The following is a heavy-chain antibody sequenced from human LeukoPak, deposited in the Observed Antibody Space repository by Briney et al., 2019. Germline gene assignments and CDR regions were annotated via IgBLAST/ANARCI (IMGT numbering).Heavy chain of an antibody. D-gene: IGHD2-15*01. CDR1: GFTFSSYW. J-gene: IGHJ4*02. CDR3: ARVGDGGKSGSYDY. CDR2: IKSDGSST. V-gene: IGHV3-74*01. Sequence: GGSLRLSCAASGFTFSSYWMHWVRQAPGRGLVWVSRIKSDGSSTTYADSVKGRFTISRDNAKNTLYLQMNSLRAEDTAVYYCARVGDGGKSGSYDYWGQGTLVTVSS.